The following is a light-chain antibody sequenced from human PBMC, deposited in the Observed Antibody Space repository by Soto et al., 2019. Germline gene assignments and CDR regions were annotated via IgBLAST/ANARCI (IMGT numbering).Light chain of an antibody. Sequence: QSVLTQPRSVSGSPGQSLTISCTGTSSDVGGYNYVSWYRQYPGKAPQLMIYAVSERPSGVPDRFSGSKSANTASLTISGLQAEDEADYYCCSYAGTYTWVFGGGTKLTVL. CDR3: CSYAGTYTWV. V-gene: IGLV2-11*01. CDR2: AVS. J-gene: IGLJ2*01. CDR1: SSDVGGYNY.